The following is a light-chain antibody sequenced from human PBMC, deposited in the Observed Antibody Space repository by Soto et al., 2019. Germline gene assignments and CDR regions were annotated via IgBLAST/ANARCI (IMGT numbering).Light chain of an antibody. Sequence: DIQMTQSPSTLSASVGDTVTITCRASQSISSWLAWSQQKPGKAPKLLIYWASYLQSGVPSRCSGSGSGTEFSLTITSLQPNDSTTYYCKQYNPSSGTFDQGAKVEI. CDR1: QSISSW. J-gene: IGKJ1*01. CDR3: KQYNPSSGT. CDR2: WAS. V-gene: IGKV1-5*03.